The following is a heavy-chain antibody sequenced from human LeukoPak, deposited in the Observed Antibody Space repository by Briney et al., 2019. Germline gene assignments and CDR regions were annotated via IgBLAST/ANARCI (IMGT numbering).Heavy chain of an antibody. V-gene: IGHV4-4*07. CDR3: ARQGSGGRAFDI. CDR2: IYTHGGS. Sequence: SETLSLTCTVSAGSIGSDYWSWIRQPAGKGLEWIGRIYTHGGSDYNPSLESRITLSLDTSKSQFSLKLSSVTAADTAVYYCARQGSGGRAFDIWGQGTMVTVSS. CDR1: AGSIGSDY. J-gene: IGHJ3*02. D-gene: IGHD1-26*01.